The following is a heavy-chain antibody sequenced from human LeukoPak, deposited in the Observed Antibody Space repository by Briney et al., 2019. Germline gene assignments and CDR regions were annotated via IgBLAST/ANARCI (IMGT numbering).Heavy chain of an antibody. D-gene: IGHD6-19*01. Sequence: SETLSLTCTVSGGSISSGSYYWSWIRQPAGKGLEWIGRIYTSGSTNYNPSLKSRVTISVDTSKNQFSLKLSSVTAADTAVYYCARHGWYSSGWFDYWGQGTLVTVSS. V-gene: IGHV4-61*02. J-gene: IGHJ4*02. CDR3: ARHGWYSSGWFDY. CDR2: IYTSGST. CDR1: GGSISSGSYY.